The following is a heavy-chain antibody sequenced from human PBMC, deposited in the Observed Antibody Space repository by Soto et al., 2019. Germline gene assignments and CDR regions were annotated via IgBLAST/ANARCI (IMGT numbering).Heavy chain of an antibody. D-gene: IGHD2-2*01. CDR1: GYTFTSYA. CDR3: ARDQLLPGTNWFDP. J-gene: IGHJ5*02. V-gene: IGHV1-3*01. CDR2: INAGNGNT. Sequence: QVQLVQSGAEVKKPGASVKVSCKASGYTFTSYAMHWVRQAPGQRLEWMGWINAGNGNTKYSQKFQGRVTITRDTSASTASMELRSLRPEDTAVYYCARDQLLPGTNWFDPRGQGTLVTVSS.